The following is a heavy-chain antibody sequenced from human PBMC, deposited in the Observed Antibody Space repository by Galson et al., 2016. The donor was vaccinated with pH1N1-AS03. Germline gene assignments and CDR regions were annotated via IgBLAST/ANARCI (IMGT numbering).Heavy chain of an antibody. CDR3: ARPRGWSGHDAFDI. Sequence: SVKVSCKASGGTFSSFAISWVRQAPGQGLEWMGGIIPIFGTPNYAQKFQGRVTTTADKSTFTAYMELSSMRSEDTAVYYCARPRGWSGHDAFDIWGQGTMVTVSS. D-gene: IGHD3-3*01. V-gene: IGHV1-69*06. J-gene: IGHJ3*02. CDR1: GGTFSSFA. CDR2: IIPIFGTP.